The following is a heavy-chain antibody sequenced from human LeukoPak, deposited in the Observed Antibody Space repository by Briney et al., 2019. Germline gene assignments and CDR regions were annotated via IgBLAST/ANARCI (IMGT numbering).Heavy chain of an antibody. CDR1: GGSISNTNW. D-gene: IGHD2-8*01. V-gene: IGHV4-4*02. CDR3: SRENGAISPFGY. Sequence: KASGTVSLTCGVSGGSISNTNWWSWVRQPPGQGLEWIGEISLTGLTHYNPSLESRITVSLDKSKNQLSLNLTSVTAADTAVYYCSRENGAISPFGYWGQGTPVT. J-gene: IGHJ4*02. CDR2: ISLTGLT.